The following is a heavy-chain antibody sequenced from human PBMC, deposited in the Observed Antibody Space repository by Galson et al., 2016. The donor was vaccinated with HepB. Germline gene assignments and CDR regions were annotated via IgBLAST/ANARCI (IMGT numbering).Heavy chain of an antibody. CDR3: SKDMAGTTTYYDFWSADY. V-gene: IGHV3-23*01. D-gene: IGHD3-3*01. CDR2: IGGSGSST. J-gene: IGHJ4*02. CDR1: GFTFSSYA. Sequence: SLRLSCAASGFTFSSYAMSWVRQAPGKGLEWVSSIGGSGSSTYYADSVKGRFTISRDNSTNTLYLQMNSLRAEDTAVYYCSKDMAGTTTYYDFWSADYWGQGSLVTVSS.